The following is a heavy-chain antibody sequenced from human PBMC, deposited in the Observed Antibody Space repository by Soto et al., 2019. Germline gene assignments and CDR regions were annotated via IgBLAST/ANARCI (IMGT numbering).Heavy chain of an antibody. CDR3: ARHQGVESYLTSFDY. Sequence: SETLSLTCTVSGVSISTHYWSWVRQPPGKALEWIGCTHYRGSTIYNPSLKSQVTISLDTSKNQFSLGLSAVTAADTALYYCARHQGVESYLTSFDYWGQGTLVTVSS. V-gene: IGHV4-59*08. J-gene: IGHJ4*01. CDR2: THYRGST. CDR1: GVSISTHY. D-gene: IGHD3-16*02.